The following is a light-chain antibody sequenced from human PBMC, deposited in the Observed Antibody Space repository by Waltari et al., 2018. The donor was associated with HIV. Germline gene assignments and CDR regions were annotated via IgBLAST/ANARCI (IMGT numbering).Light chain of an antibody. CDR3: CSYSSSGTVL. CDR1: SNDVGGFNY. J-gene: IGLJ2*01. CDR2: DVS. Sequence: HSVLTQPASMSGSLGQAITISCPGSSNDVGGFNYVSWYQQSPDKAPRLVIYDVSNRPSGVSGRFSGSKSGSAASLTISGLQPEDEADYYCCSYSSSGTVLFGGGTRLTVL. V-gene: IGLV2-14*03.